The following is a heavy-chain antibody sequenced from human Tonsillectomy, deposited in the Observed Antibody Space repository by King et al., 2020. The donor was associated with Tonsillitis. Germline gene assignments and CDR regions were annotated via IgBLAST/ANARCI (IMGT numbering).Heavy chain of an antibody. CDR3: AKEDSTKNPCDN. D-gene: IGHD1-14*01. CDR2: LRSDGSSE. J-gene: IGHJ4*02. Sequence: QLVQSGGGVVQPGGSLRLSCAASGFTFSNYAMHWVRQAPGKGREWVAFLRSDGSSELYADSVEGRFTISRDNSRSTLFLQMNSLRPADTAIYYCAKEDSTKNPCDNWGQGTLVTVSS. CDR1: GFTFSNYA. V-gene: IGHV3-30*02.